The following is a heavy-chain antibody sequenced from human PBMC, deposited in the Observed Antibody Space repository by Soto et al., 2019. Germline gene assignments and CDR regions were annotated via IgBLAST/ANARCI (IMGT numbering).Heavy chain of an antibody. V-gene: IGHV3-21*01. D-gene: IGHD3-22*01. CDR2: ISSSSSYT. CDR1: GFTFSTHS. Sequence: EVQLVESGGGLVKPGGSLRLSCAASGFTFSTHSMHWVRQAPGKGLEWVSSISSSSSYTYYADSVKGRFTISRDNAKNSLYLQLNSLRAEATAVYYCAGGHYEYYQYRDVWGKGTTAIVSS. CDR3: AGGHYEYYQYRDV. J-gene: IGHJ6*03.